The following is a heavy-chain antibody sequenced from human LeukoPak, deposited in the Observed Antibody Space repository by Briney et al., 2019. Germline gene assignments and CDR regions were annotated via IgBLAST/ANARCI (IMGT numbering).Heavy chain of an antibody. CDR1: GFTFTRSA. D-gene: IGHD6-13*01. CDR2: IVVGSGNT. J-gene: IGHJ1*01. Sequence: ASVKVSCKASGFTFTRSAMRWVRQARGQRLEWIGWIVVGSGNTKYAQSFQERVTITRDMSTSTAYMELRSLRSDDTALYYCAAGYGSSWYDLYFQYWGQGTLVTVSS. V-gene: IGHV1-58*02. CDR3: AAGYGSSWYDLYFQY.